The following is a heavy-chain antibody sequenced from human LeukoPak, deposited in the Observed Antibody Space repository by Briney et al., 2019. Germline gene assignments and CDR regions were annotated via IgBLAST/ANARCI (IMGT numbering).Heavy chain of an antibody. CDR3: ARVGGYSGYDSTDY. Sequence: GASVKASCKASGGTFSSYAISWVRQAPGQGLEWMGGIIPIFGTANYAQKFQGRVTITADESTSTAYMELSSLRSEDTAVYYCARVGGYSGYDSTDYWGQGTLVTVSS. CDR2: IIPIFGTA. CDR1: GGTFSSYA. D-gene: IGHD5-12*01. J-gene: IGHJ4*02. V-gene: IGHV1-69*01.